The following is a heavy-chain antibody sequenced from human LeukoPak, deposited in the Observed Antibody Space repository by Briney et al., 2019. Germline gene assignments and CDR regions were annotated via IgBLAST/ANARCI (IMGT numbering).Heavy chain of an antibody. D-gene: IGHD6-13*01. J-gene: IGHJ6*03. Sequence: ASVKVSCKASGYTFTSYYMHWVRQAPGQGLEWMGIINPSGGSTSYAQKFQGRVTMTRDMSTSTVYMELSSLRSEDTAVYYCARAGSSSWFRYYYYYVDVWGKGTTVTVSS. CDR3: ARAGSSSWFRYYYYYVDV. V-gene: IGHV1-46*01. CDR1: GYTFTSYY. CDR2: INPSGGST.